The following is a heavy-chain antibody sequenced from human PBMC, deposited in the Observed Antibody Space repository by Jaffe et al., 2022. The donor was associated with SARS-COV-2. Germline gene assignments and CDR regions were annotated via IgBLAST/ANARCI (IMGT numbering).Heavy chain of an antibody. J-gene: IGHJ4*02. V-gene: IGHV1-69*01. Sequence: QVQLVQSGAEVKKPGSSVKVSCKASGGTFSSYAISWVRQAPGQGLEWMGGIIPIFGTANYAQKFQGRVTITADESTSTAYMELSSLRSEDTAVYYCATLQYCSSTSCQKHNFDYWGQGTLVTVSS. CDR1: GGTFSSYA. CDR3: ATLQYCSSTSCQKHNFDY. CDR2: IIPIFGTA. D-gene: IGHD2-2*01.